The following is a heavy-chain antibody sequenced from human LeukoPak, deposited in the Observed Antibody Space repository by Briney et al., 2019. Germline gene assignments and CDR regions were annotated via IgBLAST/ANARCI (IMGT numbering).Heavy chain of an antibody. V-gene: IGHV3-30*03. Sequence: PGRSLRLSCAASGFTFSSYGMHWVRQAPGKGLEWVAVISYDGSNKYYADSVKGRFTISRDNSKNTLYLQMNSLRAEDTAVYYCAIPPSAAAGMDYYGMDVWGQGTTVTVSS. J-gene: IGHJ6*02. CDR1: GFTFSSYG. CDR2: ISYDGSNK. CDR3: AIPPSAAAGMDYYGMDV. D-gene: IGHD6-13*01.